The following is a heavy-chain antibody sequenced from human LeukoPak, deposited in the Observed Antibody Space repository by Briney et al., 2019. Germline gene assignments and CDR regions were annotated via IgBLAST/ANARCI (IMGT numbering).Heavy chain of an antibody. CDR3: ARVPSSFGSSTWYLDL. CDR1: GGSISGYY. V-gene: IGHV4-59*01. D-gene: IGHD3-10*01. J-gene: IGHJ2*01. Sequence: SETLSLTCTVSGGSISGYYWSWIRQPPGKGLEWIGYIYYGGSTNYNPSLKSRVTISVDTKNQFSLKLSSVTAADTAVYYCARVPSSFGSSTWYLDLWGRGTLVTVSS. CDR2: IYYGGST.